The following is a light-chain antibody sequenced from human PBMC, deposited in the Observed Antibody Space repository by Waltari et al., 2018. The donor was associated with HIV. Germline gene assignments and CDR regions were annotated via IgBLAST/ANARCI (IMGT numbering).Light chain of an antibody. CDR1: QRMTTY. CDR3: QQSYVSPPWT. Sequence: DIQVTQSPSSLSASVGDTVTIPCRASQRMTTYLNWYQQKQGKAPRLLIYGASSLENGVPSRFSGSESATDFTLTITNLQPEDFATYYCQQSYVSPPWTFGQGTKVELK. CDR2: GAS. J-gene: IGKJ1*01. V-gene: IGKV1-39*01.